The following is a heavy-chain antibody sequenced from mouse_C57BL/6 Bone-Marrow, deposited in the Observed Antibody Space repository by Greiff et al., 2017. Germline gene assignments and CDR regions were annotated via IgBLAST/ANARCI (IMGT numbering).Heavy chain of an antibody. CDR3: AGVYYYGSDWYFDV. CDR2: INPSNGGT. CDR1: GYTFTSYW. Sequence: QVQLQQPGTELVKPGASVKLSCKASGYTFTSYWMHWVKQRPGQGLEWIGKINPSNGGTNYNEKFKSKATLTVDTSSSTAYMQLSSLTSEDSAVYYCAGVYYYGSDWYFDVWGTGTTVTVSS. V-gene: IGHV1-53*01. D-gene: IGHD1-1*01. J-gene: IGHJ1*03.